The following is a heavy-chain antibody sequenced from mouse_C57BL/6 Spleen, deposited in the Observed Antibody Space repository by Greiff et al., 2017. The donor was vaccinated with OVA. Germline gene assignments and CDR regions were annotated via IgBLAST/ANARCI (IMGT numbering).Heavy chain of an antibody. D-gene: IGHD2-4*01. CDR2: IYPGSGST. Sequence: QVHVKQPGAELVKPGASVKMSCKASGYTFTSYWITWVKQRPGQGLEWIGDIYPGSGSTNYNEKFKSKATLTVDTSSSTAYMQLSSLTSEDSAVYYCARYDYDGRGYYYAMDYWGQGTSGTVSS. CDR1: GYTFTSYW. J-gene: IGHJ4*01. CDR3: ARYDYDGRGYYYAMDY. V-gene: IGHV1-55*01.